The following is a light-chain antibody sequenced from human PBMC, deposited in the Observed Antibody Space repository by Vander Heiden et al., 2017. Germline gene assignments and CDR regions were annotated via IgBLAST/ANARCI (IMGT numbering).Light chain of an antibody. CDR1: SSDVGGYNS. CDR3: CSYAGSYTFYV. V-gene: IGLV2-11*01. J-gene: IGLJ1*01. Sequence: QSALTQPRSVSGSPGQSVTLSCTGTSSDVGGYNSVSWYQQHPGKAPKLMIYDVNKRPSGVPDRFSGSKSGNTASLTISGLQAEDEADYYCCSYAGSYTFYVFGTGTKVTVL. CDR2: DVN.